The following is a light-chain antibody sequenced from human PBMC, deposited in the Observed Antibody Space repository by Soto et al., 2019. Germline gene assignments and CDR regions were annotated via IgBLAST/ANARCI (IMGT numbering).Light chain of an antibody. CDR2: DAS. J-gene: IGKJ1*01. Sequence: DIQMTQSPSTLSASVGDRVTITCRASQSISSRLAWYQQKPGKAPKLLIYDASNLESGVPSRFSGSGSGTEFTLTISGLQPDDFATYYCQQYNSYPWTFGQGTKVDIK. V-gene: IGKV1-5*01. CDR3: QQYNSYPWT. CDR1: QSISSR.